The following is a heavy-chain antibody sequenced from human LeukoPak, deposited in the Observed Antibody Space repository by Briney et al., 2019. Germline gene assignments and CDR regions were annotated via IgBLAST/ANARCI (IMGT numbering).Heavy chain of an antibody. Sequence: GGSLRLSCAASGFMFSSYWMHWVRQTPGKGLVWISRIYSDGSRTTYADSVKGRFTISRDNAKNTLYLQMNSLSAEDTAIYYCATGDGDFGDPFNYWGQGTLVTVSS. CDR1: GFMFSSYW. V-gene: IGHV3-74*03. CDR3: ATGDGDFGDPFNY. CDR2: IYSDGSRT. D-gene: IGHD4-17*01. J-gene: IGHJ4*02.